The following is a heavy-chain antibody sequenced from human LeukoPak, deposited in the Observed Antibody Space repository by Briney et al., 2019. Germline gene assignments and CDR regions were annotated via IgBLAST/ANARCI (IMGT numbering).Heavy chain of an antibody. D-gene: IGHD2-21*02. J-gene: IGHJ5*02. CDR3: ARTVVTALYNWFDP. CDR1: GGSISSSSSY. Sequence: PSETLSLTCTVSGGSISSSSSYWGWIRQPPGKGLEWIGSIYYSGSTYYNPSLKSRVTISVDTSKNQFSLKLSSVTAADTAVYYCARTVVTALYNWFDPWGQGTLVTVSS. V-gene: IGHV4-39*01. CDR2: IYYSGST.